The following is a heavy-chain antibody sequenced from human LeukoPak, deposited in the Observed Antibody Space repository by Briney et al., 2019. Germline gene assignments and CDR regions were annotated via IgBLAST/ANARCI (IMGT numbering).Heavy chain of an antibody. J-gene: IGHJ5*02. CDR3: ARGGQPLLGNWFDP. V-gene: IGHV4-39*01. Sequence: SETLSLTCSVSGGSISNSNYYWGWIRLPPGTGMEWIGTIYYSGSTNYNPSLKSRLTISVHTSKNQFSMKLSSVTAADTAVYYCARGGQPLLGNWFDPWGRGTLVAVSS. CDR2: IYYSGST. CDR1: GGSISNSNYY. D-gene: IGHD2-21*02.